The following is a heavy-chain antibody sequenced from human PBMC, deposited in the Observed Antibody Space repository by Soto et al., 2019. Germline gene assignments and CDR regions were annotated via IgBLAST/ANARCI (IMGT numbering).Heavy chain of an antibody. J-gene: IGHJ6*02. CDR2: IYSGGST. D-gene: IGHD2-15*01. V-gene: IGHV3-53*01. Sequence: GGSLRLSCAASGFTVSSNYMSWVRQAPGKGLEWVSVIYSGGSTYYADSVKGRFTISRDNSKNTLYLQMNSLRAEDTAVYYCAREYGGTHYYYYGMDVWGQGTTVTVSS. CDR3: AREYGGTHYYYYGMDV. CDR1: GFTVSSNY.